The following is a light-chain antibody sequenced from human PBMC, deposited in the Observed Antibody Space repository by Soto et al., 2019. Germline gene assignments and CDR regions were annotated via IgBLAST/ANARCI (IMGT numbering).Light chain of an antibody. CDR3: QQYENYWT. Sequence: DIQMTTSPSTLSATAGDRVTITCRASQGIIAWLAWYQQKPGKAPKLLIYAASNLETGVPSRFSGSGSGTEFTLTISNLQPDDFATYYCQQYENYWTFGQGTKGDIK. CDR1: QGIIAW. CDR2: AAS. J-gene: IGKJ1*01. V-gene: IGKV1-5*01.